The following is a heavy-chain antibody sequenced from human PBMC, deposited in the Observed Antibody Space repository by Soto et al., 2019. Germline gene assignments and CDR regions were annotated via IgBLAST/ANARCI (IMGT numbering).Heavy chain of an antibody. CDR3: AKVGPTRRIVVVIHPFDY. D-gene: IGHD3-22*01. J-gene: IGHJ4*02. V-gene: IGHV3-23*01. CDR1: GFTFSSYA. CDR2: ISGSGGST. Sequence: PGGSLRLSCAASGFTFSSYAMSWVRQAPGKGLEWVSAISGSGGSTYYADSVKGRFTISRDNSKNTLYLQMNSLRAEDTAVYYCAKVGPTRRIVVVIHPFDYWGQGTLVTVSS.